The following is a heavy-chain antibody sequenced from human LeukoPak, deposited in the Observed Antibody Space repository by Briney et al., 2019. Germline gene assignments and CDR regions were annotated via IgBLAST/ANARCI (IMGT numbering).Heavy chain of an antibody. CDR3: AKIWRERTYYYYYMDV. D-gene: IGHD1-1*01. V-gene: IGHV3-23*01. Sequence: GGSLRLSCAASGFTFRNYWMGWVRQAPGKGLEWVSAISGSGGSTYYADSVKGRFTISRDNSKNTLYLQMNSLRAEDTAVYYCAKIWRERTYYYYYMDVWGKGTTVTVSS. CDR1: GFTFRNYW. CDR2: ISGSGGST. J-gene: IGHJ6*03.